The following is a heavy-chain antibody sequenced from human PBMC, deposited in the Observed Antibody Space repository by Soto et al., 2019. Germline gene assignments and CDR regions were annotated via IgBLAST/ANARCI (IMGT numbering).Heavy chain of an antibody. CDR1: GFTFNTHW. D-gene: IGHD1-26*01. Sequence: EVQLVESGGGVVQPGGSLRLSCTASGFTFNTHWMHWVRQAPGKGLVWVSRIYFDGITTNYADSVKGRLTVSRDNAKNKEYQHVNTLRDEDTAVYYGARGGAMGVDYWGQGTLVTVSS. J-gene: IGHJ4*02. CDR2: IYFDGITT. CDR3: ARGGAMGVDY. V-gene: IGHV3-74*01.